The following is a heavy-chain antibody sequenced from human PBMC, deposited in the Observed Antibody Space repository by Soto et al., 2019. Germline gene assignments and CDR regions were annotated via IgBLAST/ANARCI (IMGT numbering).Heavy chain of an antibody. V-gene: IGHV4-30-4*01. Sequence: SETLSLTCTVSGDSVSSVCFHWAWLLRPPGKGLEWIGYLYHGGSTYYRPSLETRMQISLDATRNHYSLRLTSVTAADTAVYFCATAPVGLNRISYFDYWDKRRLITVSS. CDR1: GDSVSSVCFH. J-gene: IGHJ4*02. CDR3: ATAPVGLNRISYFDY. CDR2: LYHGGST. D-gene: IGHD6-25*01.